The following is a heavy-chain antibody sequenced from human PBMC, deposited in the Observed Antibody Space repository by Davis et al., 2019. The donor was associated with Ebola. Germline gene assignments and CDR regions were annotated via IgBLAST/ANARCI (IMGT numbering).Heavy chain of an antibody. CDR1: GGSISSSSYY. CDR3: ARLREYVSSWYGTYYYYMDV. D-gene: IGHD6-13*01. CDR2: IYYSGST. J-gene: IGHJ6*03. Sequence: SETLSLTCTVSGGSISSSSYYWGWIRQPPGKGLEWIGSIYYSGSTNYNPSLKSRVTISVDTSKNQFSLKLSSVTAADTAVYYCARLREYVSSWYGTYYYYMDVWGKGTTVTVSS. V-gene: IGHV4-39*07.